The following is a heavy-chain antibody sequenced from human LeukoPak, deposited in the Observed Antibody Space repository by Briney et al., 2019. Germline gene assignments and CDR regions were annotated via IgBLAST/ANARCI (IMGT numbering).Heavy chain of an antibody. CDR3: AKDLLAGTGGDY. V-gene: IGHV3-30*04. CDR2: ISYDGSNK. D-gene: IGHD6-19*01. J-gene: IGHJ4*02. CDR1: GFIFSTYA. Sequence: GGSLRLSCAASGFIFSTYALQWVRQAPGEGLEWLAVISYDGSNKYYADSVKGRFTISRDNSKNRLYLQMNSLRADDTAVYYCAKDLLAGTGGDYWGQGTLVTVSS.